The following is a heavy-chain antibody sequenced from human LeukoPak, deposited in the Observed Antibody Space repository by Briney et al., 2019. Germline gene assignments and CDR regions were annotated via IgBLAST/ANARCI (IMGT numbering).Heavy chain of an antibody. Sequence: PGGSLRLSCAASGFTFSSYSMNWVRQAPGKGLEWVSSISSSSSYIYYADSVKGRFTISRDNAKNSLYLQMNSLRAEDTAVYYCARGSGYSLAHSPSSSHAPDYWGQGTLVTVSS. D-gene: IGHD5-12*01. CDR2: ISSSSSYI. CDR3: ARGSGYSLAHSPSSSHAPDY. CDR1: GFTFSSYS. V-gene: IGHV3-21*01. J-gene: IGHJ4*02.